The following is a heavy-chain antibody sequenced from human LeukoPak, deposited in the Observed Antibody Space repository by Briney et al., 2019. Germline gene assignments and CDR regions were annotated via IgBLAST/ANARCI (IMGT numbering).Heavy chain of an antibody. Sequence: APVKVSCKASGYTFTGYYMHWVRQAPGQGLEWMGWINPNSGGTNYAQKFQGRVTMTRDTSISTAYMELSRLRSDDTAVYYCARDLGDSSGYYVPWGQGTLVTVSS. CDR2: INPNSGGT. D-gene: IGHD3-22*01. J-gene: IGHJ5*02. V-gene: IGHV1-2*02. CDR1: GYTFTGYY. CDR3: ARDLGDSSGYYVP.